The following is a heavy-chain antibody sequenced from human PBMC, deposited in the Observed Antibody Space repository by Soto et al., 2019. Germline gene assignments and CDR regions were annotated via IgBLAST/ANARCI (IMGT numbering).Heavy chain of an antibody. Sequence: QVQLVESGGGVVKPGRSLRLSCAASGLTFSTYSMNWVRKAPGKGPEWVSLIWHDGSNKYYADSVKGRFTISRDNSKNTLYLQMHSLRAEDTAVYYCARDRVVINPSYYFDYWGQGTLVTVSS. CDR3: ARDRVVINPSYYFDY. CDR1: GLTFSTYS. CDR2: IWHDGSNK. D-gene: IGHD3-3*01. V-gene: IGHV3-33*01. J-gene: IGHJ4*02.